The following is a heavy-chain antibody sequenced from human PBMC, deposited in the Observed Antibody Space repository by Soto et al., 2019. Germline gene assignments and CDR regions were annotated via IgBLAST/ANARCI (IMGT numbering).Heavy chain of an antibody. J-gene: IGHJ4*02. CDR3: ARLYPPLRGSSWLDY. CDR2: INHSGST. D-gene: IGHD6-13*01. CDR1: GGSFSGYY. V-gene: IGHV4-34*01. Sequence: QVQLQQWGAGLLKPSETLSLTCAVYGGSFSGYYWSWIRQPPGKGLEWIGEINHSGSTNYNPSLKSRVPISGATSKDQFSLKLSSVTAADTAVYYCARLYPPLRGSSWLDYWGQGTLVTVSS.